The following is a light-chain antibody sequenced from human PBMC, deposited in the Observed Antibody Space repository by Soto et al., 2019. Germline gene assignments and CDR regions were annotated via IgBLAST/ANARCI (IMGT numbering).Light chain of an antibody. CDR1: QSVSSSY. CDR2: VAS. CDR3: QHYGSSPLFT. V-gene: IGKV3-20*01. Sequence: EIVLTQSPGTLSLSPGERATLSCRASQSVSSSYLAWYQQKPGQAPRLLIYVASSRATGIPDRFSGSGYGTDFTLTISRLEPEDFAVYYCQHYGSSPLFTFGPGTKVDIK. J-gene: IGKJ3*01.